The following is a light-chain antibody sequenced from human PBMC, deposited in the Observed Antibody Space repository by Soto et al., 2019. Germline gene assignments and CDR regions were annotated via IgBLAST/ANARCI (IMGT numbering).Light chain of an antibody. CDR2: EVS. CDR3: QSYDSNLSVI. V-gene: IGLV2-8*01. Sequence: QSVLTQPPSASGSPGQSVTISCTGTSSDVGGYNYVSWYQQHPGKAPKLMIYEVSKRPSGVPDRFSGSQSGTSASLAITGLQAEDEADYYCQSYDSNLSVIFGGGTKLTVL. J-gene: IGLJ2*01. CDR1: SSDVGGYNY.